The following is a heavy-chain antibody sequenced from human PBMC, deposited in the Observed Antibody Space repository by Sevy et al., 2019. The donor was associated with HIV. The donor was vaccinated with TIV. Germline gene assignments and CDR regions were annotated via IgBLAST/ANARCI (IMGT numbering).Heavy chain of an antibody. Sequence: GGSLRLSCAASGFIFGNHAMSWVRQTPGKGLEWVSGITSTCSTTYYMDSVKGRFTISRDNSKNTLYLQMNSLRAEDTAVYYCAKDLGWPLWGQGTLVTVSS. CDR3: AKDLGWPL. CDR1: GFIFGNHA. CDR2: ITSTCSTT. J-gene: IGHJ4*02. D-gene: IGHD2-15*01. V-gene: IGHV3-23*01.